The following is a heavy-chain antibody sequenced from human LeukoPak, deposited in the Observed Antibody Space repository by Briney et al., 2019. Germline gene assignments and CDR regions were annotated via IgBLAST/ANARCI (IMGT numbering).Heavy chain of an antibody. J-gene: IGHJ4*02. CDR1: GESFSGYF. V-gene: IGHV4-34*01. D-gene: IGHD6-19*01. CDR2: INHSGST. Sequence: SETLSLTCAVYGESFSGYFWNWIRQPPGKGLEWIGEINHSGSTNYNPSLKSRVTISVDTSKNQFSLKLSSVTAADTAVYYCASSPVAGTGYWGQGTLVTVSS. CDR3: ASSPVAGTGY.